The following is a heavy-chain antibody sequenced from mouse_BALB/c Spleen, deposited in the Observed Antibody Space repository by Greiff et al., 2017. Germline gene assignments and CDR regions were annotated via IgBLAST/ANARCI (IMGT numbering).Heavy chain of an antibody. Sequence: QVQLKQPGAVLVKPGASVKLSCKASGYTFTSYWMHWVKQRPGQGLEWIGEINPSNGRTNYNEKFKSKATLTVDKSSSTAYMQLSSLTSEDSAVYYCAREWSDYYGSSSFAYWGQGTLVTVSA. CDR2: INPSNGRT. CDR3: AREWSDYYGSSSFAY. J-gene: IGHJ3*01. D-gene: IGHD1-1*01. V-gene: IGHV1S81*02. CDR1: GYTFTSYW.